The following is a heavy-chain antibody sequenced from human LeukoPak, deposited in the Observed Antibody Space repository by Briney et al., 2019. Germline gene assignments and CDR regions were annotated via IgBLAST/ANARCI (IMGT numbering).Heavy chain of an antibody. D-gene: IGHD3-16*01. J-gene: IGHJ6*03. CDR2: IKQDGSEK. Sequence: GGSLRLSCAASGFTFSSYWMSWVRQAPGKGLEWVANIKQDGSEKYYVDSVKGRFTISRDNAKNSLYLQMNSLRAEDTAMYYCAKPAYAGYYYYMDVWGKGTTVTVSS. CDR3: AKPAYAGYYYYMDV. V-gene: IGHV3-7*01. CDR1: GFTFSSYW.